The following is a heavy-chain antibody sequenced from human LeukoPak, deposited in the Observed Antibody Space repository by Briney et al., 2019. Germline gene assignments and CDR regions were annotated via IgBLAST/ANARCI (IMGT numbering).Heavy chain of an antibody. V-gene: IGHV3-48*03. CDR1: GFTLSSYE. Sequence: PGGSLRLSCAASGFTLSSYEMNWVRQAPGKGLEWVSYISSNGSPIFYADSVKGRFTISRDNAKNSLSLLMNSLRAEDTAVYYCARDGGSGILDWGQGTLVTVSS. J-gene: IGHJ4*02. CDR2: ISSNGSPI. D-gene: IGHD3-10*01. CDR3: ARDGGSGILD.